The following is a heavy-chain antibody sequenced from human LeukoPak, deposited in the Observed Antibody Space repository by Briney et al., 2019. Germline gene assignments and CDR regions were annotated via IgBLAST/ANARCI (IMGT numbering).Heavy chain of an antibody. V-gene: IGHV3-21*01. J-gene: IGHJ4*02. CDR3: ARDTPFGYFDY. CDR2: ISSSSSYI. Sequence: GGSLRLSCAASGFTFSSYRMNWVRQAPGKGLEWVSSISSSSSYIYYADSVKGGFTISRDNAKNSLYLQMNSLRAEDTAVYYCARDTPFGYFDYWGQGTLVTVSS. D-gene: IGHD3-16*01. CDR1: GFTFSSYR.